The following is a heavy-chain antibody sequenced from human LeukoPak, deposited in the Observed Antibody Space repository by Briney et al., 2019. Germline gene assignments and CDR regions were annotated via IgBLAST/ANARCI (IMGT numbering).Heavy chain of an antibody. CDR1: GYTFTGYY. V-gene: IGHV1-2*02. J-gene: IGHJ4*02. D-gene: IGHD5-18*01. CDR2: INPNSGGT. CDR3: ARAKPPVQLWLISDSYFDY. Sequence: GASVKVSCKASGYTFTGYYMHWVRQAPGQGLEWMGWINPNSGGTNYAQKFQGRVTMTRDTSISTAYMELSRLRSDDTAVYYCARAKPPVQLWLISDSYFDYWGQGTLVTVSS.